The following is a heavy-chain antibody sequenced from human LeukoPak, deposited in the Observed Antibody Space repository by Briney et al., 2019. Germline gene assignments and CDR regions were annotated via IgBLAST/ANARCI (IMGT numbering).Heavy chain of an antibody. CDR2: IYYSGST. CDR1: GGSISSYL. Sequence: SETLSLTCTVSGGSISSYLWSWIRQPPGKGLEWIGYIYYSGSTNYNPSLKSRVTISVDTSKNQLSLKLSSVTAADTAVYYCASQYNWNEGGVDYWGQGTLVTVSS. V-gene: IGHV4-59*01. CDR3: ASQYNWNEGGVDY. J-gene: IGHJ4*02. D-gene: IGHD1-1*01.